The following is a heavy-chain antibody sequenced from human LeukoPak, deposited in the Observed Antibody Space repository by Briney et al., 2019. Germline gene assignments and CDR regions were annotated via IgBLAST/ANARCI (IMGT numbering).Heavy chain of an antibody. CDR3: ARGSPAAV. Sequence: PGGALRLSCAASGFTFSSYWMHWVRHAPGKGLVWVSRINTDGSTTNYADSVKGRFTISRDNAENTLYLQMNSLRAEDTAVYYCARGSPAAVWGQGALVTVSS. CDR2: INTDGSTT. J-gene: IGHJ4*02. CDR1: GFTFSSYW. D-gene: IGHD6-25*01. V-gene: IGHV3-74*01.